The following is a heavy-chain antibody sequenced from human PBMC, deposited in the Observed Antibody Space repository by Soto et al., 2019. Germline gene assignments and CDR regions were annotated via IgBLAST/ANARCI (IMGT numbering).Heavy chain of an antibody. CDR1: GFAFDDYA. CDR2: ISCNSGSI. CDR3: AKTTAVATSDYGMDV. V-gene: IGHV3-9*01. Sequence: SLRLSCAASGFAFDDYAMHLVRQSPGKGLEWVSCISCNSGSIGYADSVKGRFTISRDNAKNSLYLQMNSLRAEDTALYYCAKTTAVATSDYGMDVWGQGTTVTFYS. J-gene: IGHJ6*02. D-gene: IGHD6-19*01.